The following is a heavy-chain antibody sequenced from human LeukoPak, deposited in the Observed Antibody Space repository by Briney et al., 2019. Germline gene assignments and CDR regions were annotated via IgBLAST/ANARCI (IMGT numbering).Heavy chain of an antibody. CDR1: GYTFTSYD. V-gene: IGHV1-8*01. CDR2: MNPNSGNT. Sequence: ASVKVSCKASGYTFTSYDINWVRQATGQGLEWMGWMNPNSGNTGYAQKFQGRVTMTRNTSISTAYMELSSLRSEDTAVYYCASCPFRWYRYYYYYMDVWGKGTTVTVSS. J-gene: IGHJ6*03. D-gene: IGHD6-13*01. CDR3: ASCPFRWYRYYYYYMDV.